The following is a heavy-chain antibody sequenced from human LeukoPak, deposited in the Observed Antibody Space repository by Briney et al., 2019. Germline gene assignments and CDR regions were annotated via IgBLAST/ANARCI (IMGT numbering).Heavy chain of an antibody. D-gene: IGHD6-19*01. Sequence: GGSLRLSCAASGFTFSTYAVNWVRQAPGKGLEWVSTISGSGDSTYYADSVKGRFTISRDNSKDTLYLQMSSVRVDDTAVYYCAKGIAVAGPGFDYWGQGTLVTVSS. CDR3: AKGIAVAGPGFDY. V-gene: IGHV3-23*01. CDR1: GFTFSTYA. CDR2: ISGSGDST. J-gene: IGHJ4*02.